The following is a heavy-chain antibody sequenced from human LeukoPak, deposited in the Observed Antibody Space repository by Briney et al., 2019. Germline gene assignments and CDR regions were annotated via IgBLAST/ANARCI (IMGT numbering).Heavy chain of an antibody. CDR3: ATGTAIVGATDAFDI. Sequence: GASVKVSCKASGYTFTSYYMHWVRQAPGQGLEWMGIINPSGGSTSYAQKFQGRVTITADKSTSTAYMELSSLRSEDTAVYYCATGTAIVGATDAFDIWGQGTMVTVSS. CDR1: GYTFTSYY. J-gene: IGHJ3*02. V-gene: IGHV1-46*01. D-gene: IGHD1-26*01. CDR2: INPSGGST.